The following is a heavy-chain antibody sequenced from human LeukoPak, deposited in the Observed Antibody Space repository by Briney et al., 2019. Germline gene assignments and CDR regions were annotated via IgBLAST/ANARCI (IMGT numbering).Heavy chain of an antibody. CDR3: ARGTNYYDSSGPLGY. J-gene: IGHJ4*02. CDR1: GFTFSSYW. D-gene: IGHD3-22*01. V-gene: IGHV3-7*03. CDR2: IKQDGSEK. Sequence: PGGSLRLSCAASGFTFSSYWMSWVHQAPGKGLEWVANIKQDGSEKYYVDSVKGRFTISRDNAKNSLYLQMNSLRAEDTAVYYCARGTNYYDSSGPLGYWGQGTLVTVSS.